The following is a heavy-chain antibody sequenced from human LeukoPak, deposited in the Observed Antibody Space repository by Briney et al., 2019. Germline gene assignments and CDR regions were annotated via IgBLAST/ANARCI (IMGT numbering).Heavy chain of an antibody. CDR1: GGSISSYY. J-gene: IGHJ4*02. CDR2: IYYSGST. V-gene: IGHV4-59*01. Sequence: SGTLSLTCTVSGGSISSYYWCWIRQPPGKGLEWIGHIYYSGSTNYNPSLKSRVTISVDTAKNQFSMKLSSVTAADTAVYYCARGRSLMVRGVIGGYYFDYWGQGTLVTVSS. CDR3: ARGRSLMVRGVIGGYYFDY. D-gene: IGHD3-10*01.